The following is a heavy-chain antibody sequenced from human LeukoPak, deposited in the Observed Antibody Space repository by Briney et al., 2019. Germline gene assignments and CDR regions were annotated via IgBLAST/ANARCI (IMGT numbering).Heavy chain of an antibody. CDR2: INHSGST. J-gene: IGHJ5*02. CDR3: ARGGPGGWFDP. V-gene: IGHV4-34*01. D-gene: IGHD1-1*01. CDR1: GGSFSGYY. Sequence: PSETLSLTCAVYGGSFSGYYWSWIRQPPGKGLEWIGEINHSGSTNYNPSLKSRVTISVDTSKNQFSLKLSSVTAADTAVYYCARGGPGGWFDPWGQGTQVTVSS.